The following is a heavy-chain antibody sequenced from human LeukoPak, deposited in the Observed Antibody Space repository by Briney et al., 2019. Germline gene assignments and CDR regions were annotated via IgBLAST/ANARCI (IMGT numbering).Heavy chain of an antibody. V-gene: IGHV4-39*01. D-gene: IGHD6-19*01. CDR2: IYYSGST. Sequence: SETLSLTCTVSGGSISSSSYYWGWIRQPPGKGLEWIGSIYYSGSTYYNPSLKSRVTISVDTSKNQFSLKLSSVTAADTAVYYCARPSSGWKSPYFYYWGQGTLVTVSS. J-gene: IGHJ4*02. CDR3: ARPSSGWKSPYFYY. CDR1: GGSISSSSYY.